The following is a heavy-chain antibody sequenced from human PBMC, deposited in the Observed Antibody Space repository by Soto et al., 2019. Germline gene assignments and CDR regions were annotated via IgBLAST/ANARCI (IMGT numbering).Heavy chain of an antibody. CDR2: IKQDGSEK. CDR1: GFTFSSYW. D-gene: IGHD3-10*01. Sequence: QPGGSLRLSCAASGFTFSSYWMGWVRQAPGKGLEWVANIKQDGSEKYYVDSVKGRFTISRDNAKNSLYLQMNSLRAEDTAVYYCARYYYGSGSYYDPNYYYYMDVWGKGTTVTVSS. J-gene: IGHJ6*03. V-gene: IGHV3-7*01. CDR3: ARYYYGSGSYYDPNYYYYMDV.